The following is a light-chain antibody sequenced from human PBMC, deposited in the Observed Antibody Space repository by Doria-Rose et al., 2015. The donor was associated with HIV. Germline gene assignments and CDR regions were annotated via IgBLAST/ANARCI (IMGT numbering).Light chain of an antibody. Sequence: SVGDRVTITCQASQDISNHLNWYQQKPGKAPKLLIYHASSLESGVPSRFSGSGSGTEFTLTIDSLQPDDFATYYCQQNHAYPLTFGGGTRVEIK. CDR1: QDISNH. CDR3: QQNHAYPLT. J-gene: IGKJ4*01. V-gene: IGKV1-16*01. CDR2: HAS.